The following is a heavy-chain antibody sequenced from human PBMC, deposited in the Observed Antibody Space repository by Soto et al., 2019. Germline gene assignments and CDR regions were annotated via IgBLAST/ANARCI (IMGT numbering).Heavy chain of an antibody. D-gene: IGHD5-12*01. CDR2: INHGGST. CDR3: ASGGQTIIPKD. Sequence: SETLALTCAVYGGSFSGYYWSGIRQPPGKGLDWIGEINHGGSTNYNPSLKSRVTISIDTSKNQFSLKLSSVTAADTAVYYCASGGQTIIPKDWGQGTLVTVSS. V-gene: IGHV4-34*01. J-gene: IGHJ4*02. CDR1: GGSFSGYY.